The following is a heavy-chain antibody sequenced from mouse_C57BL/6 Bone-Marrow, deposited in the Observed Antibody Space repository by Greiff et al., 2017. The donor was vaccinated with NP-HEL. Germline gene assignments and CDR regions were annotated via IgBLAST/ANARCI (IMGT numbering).Heavy chain of an antibody. J-gene: IGHJ4*01. CDR2: INPGGGYT. CDR1: GYTFTSYW. D-gene: IGHD4-1*02. V-gene: IGHV1-7*01. CDR3: ARYRASTGTRAMDY. Sequence: QVQLKESGAELAKPGASVKLSCKASGYTFTSYWMHWVKQRPGQGLEWIGYINPGGGYTKYNQKFKDKATLTADKSSSTAYMQLSSLTYEDSAVYYCARYRASTGTRAMDYWGQGTSVTVSS.